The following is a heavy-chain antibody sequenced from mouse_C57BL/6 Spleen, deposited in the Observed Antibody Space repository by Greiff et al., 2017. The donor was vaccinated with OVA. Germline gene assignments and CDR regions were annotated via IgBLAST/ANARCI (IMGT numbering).Heavy chain of an antibody. CDR2: ISSKSSNDAT. Sequence: EVLLVESGGGLVQPKGSLKLSCAASGFTFTTYAMHWVRQAPGKGLEWVARISSKSSNDATDYADSVKDRFTISRDASQSMLYLQMNNLKTEDTAMYYCVREAYEYDGYAMDYWGQGTSVTVSS. CDR3: VREAYEYDGYAMDY. J-gene: IGHJ4*01. V-gene: IGHV10-3*01. CDR1: GFTFTTYA. D-gene: IGHD2-4*01.